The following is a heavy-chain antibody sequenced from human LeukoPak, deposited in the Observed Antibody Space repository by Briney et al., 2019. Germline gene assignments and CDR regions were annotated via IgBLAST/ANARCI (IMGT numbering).Heavy chain of an antibody. J-gene: IGHJ5*02. CDR1: GYTFAGYH. V-gene: IGHV1-2*02. Sequence: GASVKVSCKASGYTFAGYHVHWVRQAPGQGLEWMGWINPNSGGTNSAQKFQGRVTMTRDTSISTAYMELSGLTSGDTAIYYCTRDRPYTATMWFDTWGQGTLVTVSS. D-gene: IGHD5-18*01. CDR2: INPNSGGT. CDR3: TRDRPYTATMWFDT.